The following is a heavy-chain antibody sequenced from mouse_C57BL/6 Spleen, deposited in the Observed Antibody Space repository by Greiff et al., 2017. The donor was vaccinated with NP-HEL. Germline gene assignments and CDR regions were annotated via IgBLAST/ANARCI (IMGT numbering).Heavy chain of an antibody. D-gene: IGHD2-3*01. Sequence: DVMLVESGGGLVKPGGSLKLSCAASGFTFSSYAMSWVRQTPEKRLEWVATISDGGSYTYYTDNVKGRFTISRDNAKNNLYLQMSHLKSEDTAMYYCLGNDGRRYFDVWGTGTTVTVSS. J-gene: IGHJ1*03. CDR1: GFTFSSYA. CDR3: LGNDGRRYFDV. CDR2: ISDGGSYT. V-gene: IGHV5-4*03.